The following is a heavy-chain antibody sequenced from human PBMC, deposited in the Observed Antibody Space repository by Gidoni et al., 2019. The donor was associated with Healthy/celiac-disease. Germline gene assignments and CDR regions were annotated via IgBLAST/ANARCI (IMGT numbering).Heavy chain of an antibody. D-gene: IGHD3-10*01. CDR1: GFTFSSFA. J-gene: IGHJ3*02. V-gene: IGHV3-23*04. CDR2: ISGSGGST. CDR3: AKDRYTPLWFGELPSSGAFDI. Sequence: ELQLVDSGAGLVQPGGSLRLSCAASGFTFSSFAMSWVRQAPGKGLEWVSAISGSGGSTYYADSVKGRFTISRDNSKNTLYLQMNSLRAEDTAVYYCAKDRYTPLWFGELPSSGAFDIWGQGTMVTVSS.